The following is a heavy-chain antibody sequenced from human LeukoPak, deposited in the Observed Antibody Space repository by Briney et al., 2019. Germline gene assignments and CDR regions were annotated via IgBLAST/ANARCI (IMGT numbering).Heavy chain of an antibody. CDR2: ISAYNGNT. CDR1: GYTFTSYG. D-gene: IGHD6-19*01. V-gene: IGHV1-18*01. Sequence: ASVKVSCKASGYTFTSYGISWVRQAPGQGLEWVGWISAYNGNTNYDQKLQGRVTMTTDTSTTTTYIELRSLRSDDTDVSDCARDSSGWLRSWYSFDFWGKGTMVTVSS. CDR3: ARDSSGWLRSWYSFDF. J-gene: IGHJ3*01.